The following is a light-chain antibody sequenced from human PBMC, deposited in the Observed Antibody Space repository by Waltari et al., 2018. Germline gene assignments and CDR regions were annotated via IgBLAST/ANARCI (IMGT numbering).Light chain of an antibody. Sequence: EIVVTQSQAALSVSPGERVTLSCRASQSVRSNLAWYQQNPGQAPRLLIYSASTRATGIPARFSGYGSGAESTLTISSLQSEDFAIYYCQQYDVWPYTFGQGTKLDIK. CDR3: QQYDVWPYT. CDR1: QSVRSN. J-gene: IGKJ2*01. CDR2: SAS. V-gene: IGKV3-15*01.